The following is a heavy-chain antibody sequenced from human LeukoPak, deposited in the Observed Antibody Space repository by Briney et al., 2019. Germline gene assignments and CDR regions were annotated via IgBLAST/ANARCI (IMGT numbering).Heavy chain of an antibody. V-gene: IGHV3-7*01. J-gene: IGHJ4*02. CDR1: GFTSSSYW. CDR2: IKQDGSEK. CDR3: ARDLGGSYYVTLFDY. Sequence: GGSLRLSCAASGFTSSSYWMSWVRQAPGKGLEWVANIKQDGSEKYYVDSVKGRFTISRDNAKNSLYLQMNSLRAEDTAVYYCARDLGGSYYVTLFDYWGQGTLVTVSS. D-gene: IGHD1-26*01.